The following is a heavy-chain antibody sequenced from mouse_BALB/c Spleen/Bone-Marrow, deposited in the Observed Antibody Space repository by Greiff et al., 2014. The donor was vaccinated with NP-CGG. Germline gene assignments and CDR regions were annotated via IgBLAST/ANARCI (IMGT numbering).Heavy chain of an antibody. Sequence: VQLQQSGAGLVKPGASVKLSCKASGYTFTEYIIHWVKQRSGQGLEWIGWFYPGSGSIKYNEKFKDMATLTADKSSSTVYVELSRLTSEDSAVYFCARHESYGNYLYFDVWGAGTTVTVSS. D-gene: IGHD2-10*02. J-gene: IGHJ1*01. CDR2: FYPGSGSI. V-gene: IGHV1-62-2*01. CDR3: ARHESYGNYLYFDV. CDR1: GYTFTEYI.